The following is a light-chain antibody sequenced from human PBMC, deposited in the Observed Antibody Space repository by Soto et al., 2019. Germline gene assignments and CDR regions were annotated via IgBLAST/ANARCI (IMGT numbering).Light chain of an antibody. CDR3: QQLQRIPVT. CDR2: GAS. J-gene: IGKJ3*01. Sequence: QFTQSPSYLSASVGYRATITCRASQDASRYLAWYQQKAGKAPKLLIYGASTLQSGVPSRFSGFGSGTEFTLTISSLQPEDFATYHCQQLQRIPVTFGPGT. CDR1: QDASRY. V-gene: IGKV1-9*01.